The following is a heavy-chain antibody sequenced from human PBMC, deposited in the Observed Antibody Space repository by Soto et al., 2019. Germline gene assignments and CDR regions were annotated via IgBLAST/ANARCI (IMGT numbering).Heavy chain of an antibody. CDR1: GFTFSDHY. V-gene: IGHV3-72*01. D-gene: IGHD6-19*01. J-gene: IGHJ4*02. CDR3: VRATHIGGWTFDY. Sequence: HPGGSLRLSCAASGFTFSDHYIDWVRQAPGKGLEWVGRSRNKANGYTTEYAASVKGRFTISRDDSRYTVYLQMDSLKTEDTAVYHCVRATHIGGWTFDYWGQGTLVTVSS. CDR2: SRNKANGYTT.